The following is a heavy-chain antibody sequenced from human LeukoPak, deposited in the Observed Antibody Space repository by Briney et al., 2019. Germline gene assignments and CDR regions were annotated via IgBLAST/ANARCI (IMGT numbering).Heavy chain of an antibody. J-gene: IGHJ6*03. CDR1: GFTFSSYA. D-gene: IGHD1-1*01. CDR2: ISGSGGST. Sequence: AGGSLRLSCAASGFTFSSYAMSWVRQAPGKGLEWVSAISGSGGSTYYADSVKGRLTISRDNSKNTLYLQMNSLRAEDTAVYYCAKDANWNHGGGYMDVWGKGTTATVSS. CDR3: AKDANWNHGGGYMDV. V-gene: IGHV3-23*01.